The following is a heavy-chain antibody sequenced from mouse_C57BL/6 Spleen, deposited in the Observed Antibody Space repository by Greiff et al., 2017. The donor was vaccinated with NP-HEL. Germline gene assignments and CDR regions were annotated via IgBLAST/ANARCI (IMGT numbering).Heavy chain of an antibody. Sequence: DVMLVESGGGLVKPGGSLKLSCAASGFTFSSYTMSWVRQTPEKRLEWVATISGGGGNTYYPDSVKGRFTISRDNAKNTLYLQMSSLRSEDTALYYCARPGLRRGFDYWGQGTTLTVSS. CDR1: GFTFSSYT. J-gene: IGHJ2*01. V-gene: IGHV5-9*01. D-gene: IGHD2-4*01. CDR2: ISGGGGNT. CDR3: ARPGLRRGFDY.